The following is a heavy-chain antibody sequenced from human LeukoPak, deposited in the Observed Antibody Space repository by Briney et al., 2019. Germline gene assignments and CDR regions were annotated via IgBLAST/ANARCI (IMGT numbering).Heavy chain of an antibody. V-gene: IGHV3-30-3*01. CDR3: AKDIRAGQLTTLFDY. Sequence: GRSLRLSCAASGFTFSRFAMYWSRQAPGKGLEWVAVISSDGSKSYDADSVKGRFTISRDNAKNSLYLQMNSLRAEDTALYYCAKDIRAGQLTTLFDYWGQGTLVTVSS. CDR2: ISSDGSKS. D-gene: IGHD2-2*01. CDR1: GFTFSRFA. J-gene: IGHJ4*02.